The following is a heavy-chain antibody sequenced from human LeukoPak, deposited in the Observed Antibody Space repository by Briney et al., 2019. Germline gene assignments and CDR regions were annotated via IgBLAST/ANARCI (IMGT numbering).Heavy chain of an antibody. Sequence: NPSETLSLTCTVSGGSISSYYWSWIRQPAGKGLEWIGRIYTSGSTNYNPSLKSRVTMSVDTSKNQFSLKLSSVTAADTAVYYCARDLEYSSSFPLDYWGQGTLVTVSS. J-gene: IGHJ4*02. V-gene: IGHV4-4*07. CDR2: IYTSGST. D-gene: IGHD6-6*01. CDR1: GGSISSYY. CDR3: ARDLEYSSSFPLDY.